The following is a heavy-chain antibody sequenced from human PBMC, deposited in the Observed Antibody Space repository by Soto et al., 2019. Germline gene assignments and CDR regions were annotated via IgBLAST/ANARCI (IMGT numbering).Heavy chain of an antibody. CDR2: ISSSSSYI. CDR1: GFTFSSYS. CDR3: ARANYYDSSGSGPRSGWFDP. V-gene: IGHV3-21*01. J-gene: IGHJ5*02. Sequence: GGSLRLSCAASGFTFSSYSMNWVRQAPGKGLEWVSSISSSSSYIYYADSVKGRFTISRDNAKNSLYLQMNSLRAEDTAVYYCARANYYDSSGSGPRSGWFDPWGQGTLVTVSS. D-gene: IGHD3-22*01.